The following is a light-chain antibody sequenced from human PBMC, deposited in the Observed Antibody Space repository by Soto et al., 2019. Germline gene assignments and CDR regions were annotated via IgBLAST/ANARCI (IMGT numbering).Light chain of an antibody. CDR3: QQYGSSPLIT. CDR1: QSVSSSY. CDR2: GAS. V-gene: IGKV3-20*01. J-gene: IGKJ5*01. Sequence: EIVLTPSPGTLSLSPGERATLSCRASQSVSSSYLAWYQPKPGQAPRLLIYGASSRATGIPHRFSGSECGTDFTLTISRLEPADFAVYYCQQYGSSPLITFGQGTRLEIK.